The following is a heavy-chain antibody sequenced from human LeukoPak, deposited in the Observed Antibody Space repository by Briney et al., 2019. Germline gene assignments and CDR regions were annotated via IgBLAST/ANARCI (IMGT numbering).Heavy chain of an antibody. CDR3: ATVNRRGSSSWYGGMDV. D-gene: IGHD6-13*01. CDR1: GYTLTELS. Sequence: ASVKVSCKVSGYTLTELSMHWVRQAPGKGLEWMGGFDPEDGETIYAQKSQGRVTMTEDTSTDTAYMELSSLRSEDTAVYYCATVNRRGSSSWYGGMDVWGKGTTVTVSS. V-gene: IGHV1-24*01. CDR2: FDPEDGET. J-gene: IGHJ6*04.